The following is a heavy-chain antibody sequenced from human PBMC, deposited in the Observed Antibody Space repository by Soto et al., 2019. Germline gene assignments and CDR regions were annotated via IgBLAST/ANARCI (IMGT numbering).Heavy chain of an antibody. Sequence: LRLSCAASGFTFDDYAMHWVRQAPGKGLEWVSFITWNSGSIGYADSVKGRFTISRDNAKNSLYLQVNSLRAEDTALYYCAKSNSGAYGGLDYWGQGTLVTVSS. V-gene: IGHV3-9*01. CDR2: ITWNSGSI. CDR1: GFTFDDYA. J-gene: IGHJ4*02. CDR3: AKSNSGAYGGLDY. D-gene: IGHD1-26*01.